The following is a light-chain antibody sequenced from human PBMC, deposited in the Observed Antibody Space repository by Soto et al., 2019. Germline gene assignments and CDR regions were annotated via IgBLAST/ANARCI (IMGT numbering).Light chain of an antibody. CDR3: QQYDSSTRT. Sequence: EIVLTQSPGTLSLSPGQISTLSCRASQSVSSSYLDWYQQKPGQAPRLLIYRTSNRATGIPDRLSGSGYGTDFTITISRLEPEDFAVYCCQQYDSSTRTFGQGTQVDIK. J-gene: IGKJ1*01. V-gene: IGKV3-20*01. CDR2: RTS. CDR1: QSVSSSY.